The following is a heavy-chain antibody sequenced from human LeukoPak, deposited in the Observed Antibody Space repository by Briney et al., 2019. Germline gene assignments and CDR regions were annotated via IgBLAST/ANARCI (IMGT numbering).Heavy chain of an antibody. CDR2: ISAYNGNT. J-gene: IGHJ3*02. Sequence: AASVNVSCKASGYTFTSYGISWVRQAPGQGLEWMGWISAYNGNTNYAQKLQGRVTITTDTSTSTAYMELRSLRSDDTAVYYCARDYCYDSSGYCLTGSGNAFDIWGQGTMVTVSS. D-gene: IGHD3-22*01. CDR1: GYTFTSYG. V-gene: IGHV1-18*01. CDR3: ARDYCYDSSGYCLTGSGNAFDI.